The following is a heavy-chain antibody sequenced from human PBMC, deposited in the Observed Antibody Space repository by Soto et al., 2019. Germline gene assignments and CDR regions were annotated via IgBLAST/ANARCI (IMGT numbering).Heavy chain of an antibody. CDR3: ARATSCDDDEFEY. CDR1: GYTFTGYY. CDR2: VNPNSGGT. Sequence: ASVKVSCKASGYTFTGYYMHWVRQAPGQGLEWMGWVNPNSGGTNYAQKFQGRVTMTRDTSVTSAYMELSRLRSDDTAVYYCARATSCDDDEFEYWGQGTPFTVSS. J-gene: IGHJ4*02. V-gene: IGHV1-2*02. D-gene: IGHD3-16*01.